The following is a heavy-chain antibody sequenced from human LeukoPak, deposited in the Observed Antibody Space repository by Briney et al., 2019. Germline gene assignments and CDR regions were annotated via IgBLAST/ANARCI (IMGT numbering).Heavy chain of an antibody. J-gene: IGHJ5*02. CDR2: IYTSGST. V-gene: IGHV4-4*07. Sequence: SETLSLTCTASGGSISSYYWSWIRQPAGKGLEWIGRIYTSGSTNYNPSLKSRVTMSVDTSKNQFSLKLSSVTAADTAVYYCARDTYYDDSSGYWWFDPWGQGTLVTVSS. CDR3: ARDTYYDDSSGYWWFDP. CDR1: GGSISSYY. D-gene: IGHD3-22*01.